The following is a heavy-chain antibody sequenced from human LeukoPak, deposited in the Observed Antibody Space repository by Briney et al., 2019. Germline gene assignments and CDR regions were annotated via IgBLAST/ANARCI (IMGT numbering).Heavy chain of an antibody. CDR3: ARDQDWNYAFDI. CDR1: GCTFTGYY. CDR2: INPNSGGT. D-gene: IGHD1-7*01. V-gene: IGHV1-2*07. J-gene: IGHJ3*02. Sequence: ASVKVSCKASGCTFTGYYIHWVRQAPGQGLEWMAWINPNSGGTNFAHKFQGRVTMTRDTSISTAYMELSSLRSEDTAVYYCARDQDWNYAFDIWGQGTMVTVS.